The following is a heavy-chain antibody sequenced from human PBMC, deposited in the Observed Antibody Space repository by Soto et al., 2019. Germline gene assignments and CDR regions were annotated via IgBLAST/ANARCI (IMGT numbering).Heavy chain of an antibody. J-gene: IGHJ5*02. CDR3: AREIAFITMPVGGWFDP. V-gene: IGHV4-31*03. D-gene: IGHD3-22*01. Sequence: SETLSLTCTVSGGSISSGGYYWSWIRQHPGKGLEWIGYIYYSGSTYYNPSLKSRVTISVDTSKNQFSLKLSSVTAADTAVYYCAREIAFITMPVGGWFDPWGQGTLVTVSS. CDR2: IYYSGST. CDR1: GGSISSGGYY.